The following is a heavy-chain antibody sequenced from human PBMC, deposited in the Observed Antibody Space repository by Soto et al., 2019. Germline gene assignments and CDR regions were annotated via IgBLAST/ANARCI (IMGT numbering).Heavy chain of an antibody. CDR2: INTGNGNT. CDR3: ARAIRGYVS. D-gene: IGHD5-12*01. Sequence: QVQLVQSGAEVKKPGASVKVACKDSGIPYTTYAIHWVLQAPGQGLEWMGWINTGNGNTRYSQRCQGRVTLTTDTSASTAYMDVSILTSEETAVYYCARAIRGYVSWGQGTLITVSS. J-gene: IGHJ5*02. CDR1: GIPYTTYA. V-gene: IGHV1-3*04.